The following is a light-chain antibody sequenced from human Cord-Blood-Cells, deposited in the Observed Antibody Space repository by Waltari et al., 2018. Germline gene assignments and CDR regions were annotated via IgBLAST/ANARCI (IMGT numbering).Light chain of an antibody. Sequence: QSALTQPASVSGSPGQSITISCTGPSSDVGGYNYVSWYQQHPGKAPKLMIYDVSNRPSGVSNLFSGSKSGNTASLTISGLQAEDEADYYCSSYTSSSTPFVFGTGTKVTVL. CDR3: SSYTSSSTPFV. CDR2: DVS. CDR1: SSDVGGYNY. V-gene: IGLV2-14*03. J-gene: IGLJ1*01.